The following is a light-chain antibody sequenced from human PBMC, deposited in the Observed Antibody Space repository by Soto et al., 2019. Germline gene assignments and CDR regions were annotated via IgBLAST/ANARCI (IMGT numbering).Light chain of an antibody. J-gene: IGKJ1*01. Sequence: EIVLTQSPGTLSLSPGERATLSCRASQSVSSSFLAWYQQIPGQAPRFLIYGASSRATGIPARFSGSGSGTDFTLTIIRLEPEDFAVYYCQQYGSSPRTFGQGTKVEIK. CDR2: GAS. CDR1: QSVSSSF. V-gene: IGKV3-20*01. CDR3: QQYGSSPRT.